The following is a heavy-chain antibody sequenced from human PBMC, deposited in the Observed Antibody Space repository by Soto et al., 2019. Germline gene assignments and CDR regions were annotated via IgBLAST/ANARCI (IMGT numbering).Heavy chain of an antibody. CDR3: EKVPLRPYYFDY. CDR2: ISNDGSNK. Sequence: QVQLVDSGGGVVQPGRSLRLSCAASGFTFRNYAMHWVRQAPGKGLEWVALISNDGSNKYYADSVKGRFTISRDNSQNTLYLQMNTLRAEDTAVYFCEKVPLRPYYFDYRGQGTLVTVSS. V-gene: IGHV3-30*04. J-gene: IGHJ4*02. D-gene: IGHD5-12*01. CDR1: GFTFRNYA.